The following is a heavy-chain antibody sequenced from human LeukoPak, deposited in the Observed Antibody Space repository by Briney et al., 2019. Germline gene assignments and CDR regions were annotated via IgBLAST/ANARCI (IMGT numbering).Heavy chain of an antibody. CDR3: AKMGAVFDSSGWGYLDS. V-gene: IGHV3-30-3*02. Sequence: GGSLRLSCAASGFTFSSYAMHWVRQAPGKGLEWVAVISYDGSNKYYADSVKGRFTISRDNSKNTLYLQMNSLRAEDTALYYCAKMGAVFDSSGWGYLDSWGPGSLVIVSS. J-gene: IGHJ4*02. CDR1: GFTFSSYA. D-gene: IGHD3-22*01. CDR2: ISYDGSNK.